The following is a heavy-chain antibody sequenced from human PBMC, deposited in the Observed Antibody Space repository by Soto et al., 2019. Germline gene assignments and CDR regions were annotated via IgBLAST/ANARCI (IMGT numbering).Heavy chain of an antibody. D-gene: IGHD4-17*01. V-gene: IGHV4-39*01. CDR2: IYYSGST. Sequence: QLQLQESGPGLVKPSETLSLTCTVSGGSISSSSYYWGWIRQPPGKGLEWIGSIYYSGSTYYNPSLKSRVTLSVDTSKNQFSLKLSSVTAADTAVYYCASPAGDTDWYFDLWGRGTLVTVSS. CDR3: ASPAGDTDWYFDL. CDR1: GGSISSSSYY. J-gene: IGHJ2*01.